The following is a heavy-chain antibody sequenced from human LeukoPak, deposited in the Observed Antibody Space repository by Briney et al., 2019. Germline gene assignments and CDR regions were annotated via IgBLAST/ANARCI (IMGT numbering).Heavy chain of an antibody. CDR3: ARGTRDYGGNPYFYYYMDV. D-gene: IGHD4-23*01. Sequence: GGSLRLSCAASGFTFSSYWMHWVRQAPGKGRVWVSRINSDGSSTSYADSVKGRFTISRDNAKNTLYLQMNSLRAEDTAVYYCARGTRDYGGNPYFYYYMDVWGKGTTVTVSS. J-gene: IGHJ6*03. CDR1: GFTFSSYW. CDR2: INSDGSST. V-gene: IGHV3-74*01.